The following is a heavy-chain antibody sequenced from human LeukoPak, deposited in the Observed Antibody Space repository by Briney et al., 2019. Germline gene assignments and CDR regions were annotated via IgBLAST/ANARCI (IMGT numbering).Heavy chain of an antibody. CDR2: IYWNNNE. Sequence: SGPTLVNPTQPLTLTCTFSGFSLSASAEGVGWIRQPPGKALEWLALIYWNNNERYSPSLKSRLTITKDTSKNQVVLTMTNLDPLDTGTYYCARIWFGELFPFDYWGQGTLVTVSS. CDR3: ARIWFGELFPFDY. V-gene: IGHV2-5*01. CDR1: GFSLSASAEG. D-gene: IGHD3-10*01. J-gene: IGHJ4*02.